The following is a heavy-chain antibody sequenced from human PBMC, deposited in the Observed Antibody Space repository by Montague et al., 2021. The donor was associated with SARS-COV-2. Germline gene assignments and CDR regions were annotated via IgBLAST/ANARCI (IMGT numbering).Heavy chain of an antibody. D-gene: IGHD6-19*01. CDR3: ARVRQWLLPFAY. CDR1: GDSISHSSYY. Sequence: SETLSLTCTVSGDSISHSSYYWVWIRQPPGKGLEWIGSIYYSGSTYYNPSLESRVTISVDTSKNQVSLKLNSVTATDTAVYYCARVRQWLLPFAYWGQGTLVTVSS. V-gene: IGHV4-39*07. CDR2: IYYSGST. J-gene: IGHJ4*02.